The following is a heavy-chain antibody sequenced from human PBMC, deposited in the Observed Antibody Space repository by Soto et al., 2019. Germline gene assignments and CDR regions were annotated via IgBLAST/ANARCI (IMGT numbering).Heavy chain of an antibody. Sequence: QLQLQESGPGLVKPSETLSLTCTVSDDSIGRSNYFWGWIRQPPGKGLGWIGNIFYSGNTHYNPSLKRRVTISLDTSNHHFSLRVSSVTAADTAVYYCAIHLYSGDSSGSFGYWGPGALVIVSS. CDR1: DDSIGRSNYF. CDR2: IFYSGNT. V-gene: IGHV4-39*01. D-gene: IGHD6-19*01. CDR3: AIHLYSGDSSGSFGY. J-gene: IGHJ4*02.